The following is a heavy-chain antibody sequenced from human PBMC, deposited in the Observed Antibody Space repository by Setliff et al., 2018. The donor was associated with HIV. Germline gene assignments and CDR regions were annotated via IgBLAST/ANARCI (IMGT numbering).Heavy chain of an antibody. CDR2: IYPSTSA. Sequence: SETLSLPCSVSGGSIGGYSWGWIRQSPGKGLEWIGHIYPSTSANYNPSLKSRVRILLYTSKNQFSLRLTSVTAADTAVYFCARRPMVRGFGRYYFDYWGQGTLVTVSS. V-gene: IGHV4-4*09. CDR3: ARRPMVRGFGRYYFDY. CDR1: GGSIGGYS. D-gene: IGHD3-10*01. J-gene: IGHJ4*02.